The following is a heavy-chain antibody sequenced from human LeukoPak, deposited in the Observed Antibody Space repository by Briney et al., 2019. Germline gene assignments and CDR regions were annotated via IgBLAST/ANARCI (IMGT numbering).Heavy chain of an antibody. CDR2: ISGSGGST. J-gene: IGHJ4*02. Sequence: GGSLRLSCAASGFTFSSYAMSWVRQAPGKGLEWVSAISGSGGSTYYADSVKGRFTISRDNSKNTLYLQMNSLRAEDTAVYYCAKDQDIVVVPAAKGIYWGQGTLVTVSS. CDR1: GFTFSSYA. V-gene: IGHV3-23*01. CDR3: AKDQDIVVVPAAKGIY. D-gene: IGHD2-2*01.